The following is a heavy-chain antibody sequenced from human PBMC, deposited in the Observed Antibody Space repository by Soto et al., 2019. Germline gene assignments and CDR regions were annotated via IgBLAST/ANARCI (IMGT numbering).Heavy chain of an antibody. J-gene: IGHJ4*02. Sequence: ASVKVSCKVSGYTLTELSMHWVRQAPGKGLEWMGGFDPEDGATLYAQKFQGRVTMTEDTSTDTAFMELSSLRSEDTAVYYCATDPSGEQQPGGIWGQGTLVTVSS. D-gene: IGHD6-13*01. CDR1: GYTLTELS. CDR2: FDPEDGAT. V-gene: IGHV1-24*01. CDR3: ATDPSGEQQPGGI.